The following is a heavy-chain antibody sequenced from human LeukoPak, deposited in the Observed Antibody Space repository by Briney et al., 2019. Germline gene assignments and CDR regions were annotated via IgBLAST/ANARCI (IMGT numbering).Heavy chain of an antibody. V-gene: IGHV4-39*07. CDR3: ARVNGWAGDAFDI. CDR1: GDSIRSSGVY. D-gene: IGHD6-19*01. Sequence: SETLSLTCSVSGDSIRSSGVYWAWIRQPPGKGLEWIGTIYYSGKTYYNPSLKSRLTLSVDTSKNQFSLHLRSVTAADTAVYYCARVNGWAGDAFDIWGQGTMVTVSS. J-gene: IGHJ3*02. CDR2: IYYSGKT.